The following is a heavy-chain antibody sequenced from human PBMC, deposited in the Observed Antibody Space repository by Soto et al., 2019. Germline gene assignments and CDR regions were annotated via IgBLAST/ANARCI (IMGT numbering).Heavy chain of an antibody. CDR2: ISSSSSDI. J-gene: IGHJ4*02. Sequence: EGQLVESGGGLVKPGGSLRLSCAASGLTFKSYAMNWVRQAPGKGLEWLSSISSSSSDIYYADSVKGRFTISRDNAKNSLYLEMNSLTAEDTAVYHCARLGLTDLDYWGQGTLVTVSS. CDR1: GLTFKSYA. V-gene: IGHV3-21*01. CDR3: ARLGLTDLDY. D-gene: IGHD3-9*01.